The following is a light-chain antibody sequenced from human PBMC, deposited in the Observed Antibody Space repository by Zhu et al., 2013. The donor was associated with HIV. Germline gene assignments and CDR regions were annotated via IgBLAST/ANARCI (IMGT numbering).Light chain of an antibody. CDR2: GAS. V-gene: IGKV3-20*01. CDR1: QSVRGDF. CDR3: QQYGNSPRT. J-gene: IGKJ1*01. Sequence: DIVLTQSPGTLSLSPGERATLSCRASQSVRGDFLAWYQQKPGQAPRLLIYGASVRATGIPDRFSGSGSGTDFTLTISGLEPEDFAVYHCQQYGNSPRTFGQGTKVEIK.